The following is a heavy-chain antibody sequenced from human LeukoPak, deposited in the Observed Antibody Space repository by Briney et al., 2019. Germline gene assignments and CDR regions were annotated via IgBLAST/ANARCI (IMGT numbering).Heavy chain of an antibody. D-gene: IGHD5-18*01. CDR3: ARDLSGIAGYTYGRGIDY. Sequence: GGSLRLSCAASGFTFSSYWMHWVHQAPGKGLVWVSRINSDGSSTSYADSVKGRFTISRDNAKNTLYLQMNSLRAEDTAVYYCARDLSGIAGYTYGRGIDYWGQGTLVTVSS. V-gene: IGHV3-74*01. CDR1: GFTFSSYW. J-gene: IGHJ4*02. CDR2: INSDGSST.